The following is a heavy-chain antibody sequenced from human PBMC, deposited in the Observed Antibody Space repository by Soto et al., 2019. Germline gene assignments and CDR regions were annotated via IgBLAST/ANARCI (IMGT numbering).Heavy chain of an antibody. CDR1: GYTFNTYY. V-gene: IGHV1-46*02. D-gene: IGHD2-21*02. J-gene: IGHJ4*02. CDR3: ASGGLMAVSTASFDY. Sequence: QVQLVQSGAEVKKPGASVKVSCKPSGYTFNTYYLHWVRQAPGQALEWMGVIHPSGGGTTYAQKFVDRGTGSRDTSTSTVFMECSSLRSDATAVYYCASGGLMAVSTASFDYWGQGTLVTVSS. CDR2: IHPSGGGT.